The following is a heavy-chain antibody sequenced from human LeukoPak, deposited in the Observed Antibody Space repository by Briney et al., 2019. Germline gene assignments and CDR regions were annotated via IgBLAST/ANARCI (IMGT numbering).Heavy chain of an antibody. J-gene: IGHJ6*03. CDR2: MNPNSGNT. CDR1: GYTFTSYD. V-gene: IGHV1-8*01. D-gene: IGHD5-18*01. CDR3: ARGLYGRGIQLWFPRNYYYYYMDV. Sequence: GASVKVSCKASGYTFTSYDINWVRQATGLGLEWMGWMNPNSGNTGYAQKFQGRVTMTRNTSISTAYMELSSLRSEDTAVYYCARGLYGRGIQLWFPRNYYYYYMDVWGKGTTVTVSS.